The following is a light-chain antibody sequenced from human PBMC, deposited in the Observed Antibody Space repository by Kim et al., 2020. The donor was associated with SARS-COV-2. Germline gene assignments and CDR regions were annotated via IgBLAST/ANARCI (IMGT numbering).Light chain of an antibody. CDR2: RNT. CDR3: AAWDDSLSAWV. J-gene: IGLJ3*02. Sequence: GQRVTISCSGSSSNSGSNYVHWYQQRPGTAPKLLIYRNTLRPSGVPDRFSGSKSGTAASLAISGLRSADEADYYCAAWDDSLSAWVFGGGTQLTVL. V-gene: IGLV1-47*01. CDR1: SSNSGSNY.